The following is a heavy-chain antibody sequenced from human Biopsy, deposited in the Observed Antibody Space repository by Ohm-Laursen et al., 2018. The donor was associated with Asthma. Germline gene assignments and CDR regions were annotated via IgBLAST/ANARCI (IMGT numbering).Heavy chain of an antibody. CDR3: ARHDHRWDTYADF. CDR1: GVSIRSYY. CDR2: IHYSGST. D-gene: IGHD2-2*01. Sequence: SETLSLTCVVSGVSIRSYYWTWIRQPPGKGLEWIGNIHYSGSTYSNPSLKSRVTISVDTSKNQFSLILSSVTAADTAVYYCARHDHRWDTYADFWGQGTLVTVSS. V-gene: IGHV4-59*08. J-gene: IGHJ4*02.